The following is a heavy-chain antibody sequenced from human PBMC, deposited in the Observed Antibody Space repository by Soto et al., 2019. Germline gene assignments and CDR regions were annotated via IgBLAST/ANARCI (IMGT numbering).Heavy chain of an antibody. CDR1: GYSFSTYS. J-gene: IGHJ4*02. D-gene: IGHD6-13*01. V-gene: IGHV5-51*01. CDR2: IFSSDPNT. CDR3: ATWRSSSWFDY. Sequence: GESLKISCKGSGYSFSTYSIGWVRQMPGKGLEWMGNIFSSDPNTRYSPSFQGQVTISADKSISTAYLQWSSLKASDTAMYYCATWRSSSWFDYWGQGTLVTVSS.